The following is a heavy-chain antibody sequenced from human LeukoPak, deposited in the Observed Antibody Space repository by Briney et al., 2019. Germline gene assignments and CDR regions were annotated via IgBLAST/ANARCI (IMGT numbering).Heavy chain of an antibody. V-gene: IGHV3-73*01. CDR1: GFXFSASV. J-gene: IGHJ4*02. D-gene: IGHD6-19*01. CDR3: TGGSGWYSPDY. Sequence: GGSLRLSCAASGFXFSASVIHWVRQASGKGREWVVRIGNKANSYATVYTASVKGRFTISRDDSKNTAYLQMNRLKTEDTAVYYCTGGSGWYSPDYWGQGTLVTVSA. CDR2: IGNKANSYAT.